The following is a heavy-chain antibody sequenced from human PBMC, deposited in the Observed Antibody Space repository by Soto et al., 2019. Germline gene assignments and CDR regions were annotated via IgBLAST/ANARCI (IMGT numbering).Heavy chain of an antibody. CDR2: MSHDGSSS. V-gene: IGHV3-30-3*01. CDR1: GFSFSNYA. CDR3: ARDFPYCGSTSCYSAAPKY. D-gene: IGHD2-2*01. J-gene: IGHJ4*02. Sequence: PGGSLRLSCAASGFSFSNYAMHWVRQTPDKGLEWVAVMSHDGSSSFYADSVKGRLTISRDNSKTTLYLQMNSLSTEDTAVYYCARDFPYCGSTSCYSAAPKYWGQGTLVTVSS.